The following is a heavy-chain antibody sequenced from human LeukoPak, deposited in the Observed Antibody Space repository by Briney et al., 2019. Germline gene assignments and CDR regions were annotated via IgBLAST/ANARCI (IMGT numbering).Heavy chain of an antibody. CDR2: ISAYNGNT. V-gene: IGHV1-18*01. Sequence: ASVKVSRKASGYTFTSYGISWVRQAPGQGLEWMGWISAYNGNTNYAQKLQGRVTMTTDTSTSTAYMELRSLRSDNTAVYYCASTAYYYYMDVWAKGPRSPSP. CDR3: ASTAYYYYMDV. D-gene: IGHD2-21*02. J-gene: IGHJ6*03. CDR1: GYTFTSYG.